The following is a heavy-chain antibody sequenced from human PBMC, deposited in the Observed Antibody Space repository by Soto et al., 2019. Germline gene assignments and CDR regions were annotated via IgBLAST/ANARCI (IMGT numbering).Heavy chain of an antibody. V-gene: IGHV1-69*13. CDR3: ARDKAGRRFGELLGGMDV. CDR1: GGTFSSNA. D-gene: IGHD3-10*01. J-gene: IGHJ6*02. Sequence: SVKVSCKASGGTFSSNAISWVRQAPGQGLEWMGGIIPIFGTASYAQKFQGRVTITADESTSTAYMELSSLRSEDTAVYYCARDKAGRRFGELLGGMDVWGQGTTVTVSS. CDR2: IIPIFGTA.